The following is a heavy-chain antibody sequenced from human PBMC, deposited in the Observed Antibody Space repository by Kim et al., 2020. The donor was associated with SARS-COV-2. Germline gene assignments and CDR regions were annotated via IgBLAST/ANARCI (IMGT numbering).Heavy chain of an antibody. J-gene: IGHJ5*02. D-gene: IGHD3-10*01. Sequence: GGSLRLSCAASGFTFSSFGMSWVRQAPGQGLEWVSAISGSGGETFYADSVKGRITISRDNSKNALYLQMSSLRAEDTAVYYCASHFVSGRNNWLDPWGQG. V-gene: IGHV3-23*01. CDR2: ISGSGGET. CDR3: ASHFVSGRNNWLDP. CDR1: GFTFSSFG.